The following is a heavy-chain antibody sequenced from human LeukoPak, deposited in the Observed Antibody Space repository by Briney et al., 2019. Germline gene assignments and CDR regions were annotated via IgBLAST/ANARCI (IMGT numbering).Heavy chain of an antibody. CDR3: ARNSSPYYYYYYMDV. J-gene: IGHJ6*03. Sequence: SETLSLTCAVYGGSFSGYYWSWIRQPPGKGLEWIGGINHSGSTNYNPSLKSRVTISVDTSKNQFSLKLSSVTAADTAVYYCARNSSPYYYYYYMDVWGKGTTVTVS. D-gene: IGHD4-23*01. CDR2: INHSGST. CDR1: GGSFSGYY. V-gene: IGHV4-34*01.